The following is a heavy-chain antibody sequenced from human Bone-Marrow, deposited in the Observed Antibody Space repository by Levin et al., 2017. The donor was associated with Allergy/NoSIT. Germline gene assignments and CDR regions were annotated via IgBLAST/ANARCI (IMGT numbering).Heavy chain of an antibody. J-gene: IGHJ4*02. Sequence: SQTLSLTCTVSGDSISSGYYYWDWIRQSPGKGLEWIGNVFQSGSTSYNPSLQSRVTISVDTSENQFSLKMTSVTAADTAFYYCARSLAVAGNRFDFWGQGILVTVSS. CDR2: VFQSGST. D-gene: IGHD6-19*01. CDR1: GDSISSGYYY. CDR3: ARSLAVAGNRFDF. V-gene: IGHV4-39*07.